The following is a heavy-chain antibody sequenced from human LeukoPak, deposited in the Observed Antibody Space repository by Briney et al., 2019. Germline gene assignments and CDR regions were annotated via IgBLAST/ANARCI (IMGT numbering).Heavy chain of an antibody. J-gene: IGHJ5*02. D-gene: IGHD2-2*01. V-gene: IGHV3-21*01. CDR2: ISSSSSYI. Sequence: GGSLRLSCAASGLTFSSYSMNWVRKAPGKGLEWVSSISSSSSYIYYADSVKGRFTISRDNAKNSLYLQMNSLRAEDTAVYYCARDSPPIVVVPSFDPWGQGTLVTVSS. CDR3: ARDSPPIVVVPSFDP. CDR1: GLTFSSYS.